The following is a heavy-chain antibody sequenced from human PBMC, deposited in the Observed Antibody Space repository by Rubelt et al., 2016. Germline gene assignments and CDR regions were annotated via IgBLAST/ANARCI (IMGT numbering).Heavy chain of an antibody. CDR2: IDWDDDK. CDR3: ARSLLPDYYESSGGMDV. Sequence: QVTLRESGPALVKPTQTLTLTCTFSGFSLSTSGMCVSWIRQPPGKALEWLARIDWDDDKYYSTALKTRLTISKDTSKSQVVLTMTNMDTVDTATYYCARSLLPDYYESSGGMDVWGQGTTVTVSS. V-gene: IGHV2-70*15. CDR1: GFSLSTSGMC. J-gene: IGHJ6*01. D-gene: IGHD3-22*01.